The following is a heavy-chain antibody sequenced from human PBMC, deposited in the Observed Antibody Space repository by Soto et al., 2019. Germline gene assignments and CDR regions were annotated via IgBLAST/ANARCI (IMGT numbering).Heavy chain of an antibody. J-gene: IGHJ5*02. CDR3: TKVSSGWFDH. CDR2: AYYSGNT. V-gene: IGHV4-39*01. CDR1: GGSISSSGFS. D-gene: IGHD2-8*01. Sequence: SETLSLTCTVSGGSISSSGFSRGWVRQPPGKGLEWIGCAYYSGNTYYNPSLKSRVTISVDTSGNQFSLRLNSVTAADTAVYYCTKVSSGWFDHWAQGTLVTVSS.